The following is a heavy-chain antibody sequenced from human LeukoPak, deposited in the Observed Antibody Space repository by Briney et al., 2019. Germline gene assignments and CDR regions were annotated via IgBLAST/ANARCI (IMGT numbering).Heavy chain of an antibody. Sequence: PGGSLRLSCAASGFTFDDYAMHWVRQAPGKGLEWVSGISWNSGSIGYADSVKGRFTISRDNAKNSLYLQMNSLRAEDTALYYCAKDSAYSGSYFYYFDYWGQGTLVTVSS. J-gene: IGHJ4*02. V-gene: IGHV3-9*01. D-gene: IGHD1-26*01. CDR3: AKDSAYSGSYFYYFDY. CDR2: ISWNSGSI. CDR1: GFTFDDYA.